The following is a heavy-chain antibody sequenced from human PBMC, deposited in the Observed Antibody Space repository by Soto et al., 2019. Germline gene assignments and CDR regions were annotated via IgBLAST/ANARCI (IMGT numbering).Heavy chain of an antibody. J-gene: IGHJ6*02. CDR3: ARDDHIVVVPTSPGAMDV. Sequence: SETLSLTCAFYGGSISSNKWWSWVRQPPGKGLEWIGEIYHSGSTNYNPSLKSRVTISLDKSKNQFSLKLTSVTAADSAVYYCARDDHIVVVPTSPGAMDVSGQGTTVTVSS. CDR1: GGSISSNKW. V-gene: IGHV4-4*02. CDR2: IYHSGST. D-gene: IGHD2-2*01.